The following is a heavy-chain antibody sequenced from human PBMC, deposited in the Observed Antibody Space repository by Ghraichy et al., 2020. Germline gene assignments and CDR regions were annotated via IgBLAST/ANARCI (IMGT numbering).Heavy chain of an antibody. CDR1: GGSISSYY. CDR3: ARRLSGVFDY. D-gene: IGHD3-3*01. J-gene: IGHJ4*02. CDR2: IYYSGST. Sequence: SETLSLTCTVSGGSISSYYWSWIRQPPGKGLEWIRYIYYSGSTNYNPSLKSRVTISVDTSKNQFAQKLSSVTAAGTAVYYWARRLSGVFDYWGQGTLVTVSS. V-gene: IGHV4-59*08.